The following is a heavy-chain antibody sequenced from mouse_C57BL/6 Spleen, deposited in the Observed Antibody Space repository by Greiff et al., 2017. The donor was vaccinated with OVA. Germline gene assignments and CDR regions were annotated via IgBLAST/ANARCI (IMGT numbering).Heavy chain of an antibody. D-gene: IGHD1-1*01. CDR1: GYSITSGYY. J-gene: IGHJ2*01. V-gene: IGHV3-6*01. Sequence: EVKLQESGPGLVKPSQSLSLTCSVTGYSITSGYYWNWIRQFPGNKLEWMGYISYDGSNNYNPSLKNRISITRDTSKNQFFLKLNSVTTEDTATYYCARGTPGGDYYGSSLFYFDYWGQGTTLTVSS. CDR3: ARGTPGGDYYGSSLFYFDY. CDR2: ISYDGSN.